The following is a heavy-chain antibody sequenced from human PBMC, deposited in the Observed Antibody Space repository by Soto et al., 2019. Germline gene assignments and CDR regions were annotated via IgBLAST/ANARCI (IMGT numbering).Heavy chain of an antibody. D-gene: IGHD6-13*01. CDR2: ISGSGGST. Sequence: GGSLRLSCAASGFTFSSYAMSWVRQAPGKGLEWVSAISGSGGSTYYADSVKGRFTISRDNSKNTLYLQMNSLRAEDTAVYYCAKMYSSSWSHFDYWGQRTLVTVSS. J-gene: IGHJ4*02. V-gene: IGHV3-23*01. CDR1: GFTFSSYA. CDR3: AKMYSSSWSHFDY.